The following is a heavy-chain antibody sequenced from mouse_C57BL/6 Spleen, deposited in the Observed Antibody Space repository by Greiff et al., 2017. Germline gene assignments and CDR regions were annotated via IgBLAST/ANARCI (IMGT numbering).Heavy chain of an antibody. CDR3: ARERYDYDLAY. CDR1: GYTFTSYT. V-gene: IGHV1-4*01. CDR2: INPSSGYT. D-gene: IGHD2-4*01. Sequence: QVQLKESGAELARPGASVKMSCKASGYTFTSYTMHWVKQRPGQGLEWIGYINPSSGYTKYNQKFKDKATLTADKSSSTAYMQLSSLTSEDSAVYYCARERYDYDLAYWGQGTLVTVSA. J-gene: IGHJ3*01.